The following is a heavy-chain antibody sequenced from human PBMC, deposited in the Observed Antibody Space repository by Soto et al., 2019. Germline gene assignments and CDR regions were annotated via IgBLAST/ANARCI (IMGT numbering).Heavy chain of an antibody. CDR3: ASAIGLAEAF. Sequence: GSLRLSCAASGFTLSSYWMHWVRQAPGKGLEWVANIKYDGSDKYYLDSVKGRFTISRDNAKNSLFLQMNSLRAEDTAVYYCASAIGLAEAFWGQGTLVTVSS. CDR2: IKYDGSDK. V-gene: IGHV3-7*01. CDR1: GFTLSSYW. J-gene: IGHJ4*02. D-gene: IGHD2-2*01.